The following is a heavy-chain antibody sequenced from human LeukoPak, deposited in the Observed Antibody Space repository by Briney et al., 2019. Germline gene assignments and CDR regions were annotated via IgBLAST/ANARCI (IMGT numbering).Heavy chain of an antibody. Sequence: PGGSLRLSCEASGFTFNTYAMHWVRQAPGKGLEWVAVISYDGSNKYYADSVKGRFTISRDNSKNTLYLQMNSLRAEDTAVYYCARKESIAVAGRRDAFDIWGQGTMVTVSS. D-gene: IGHD6-19*01. CDR3: ARKESIAVAGRRDAFDI. J-gene: IGHJ3*02. V-gene: IGHV3-30-3*01. CDR1: GFTFNTYA. CDR2: ISYDGSNK.